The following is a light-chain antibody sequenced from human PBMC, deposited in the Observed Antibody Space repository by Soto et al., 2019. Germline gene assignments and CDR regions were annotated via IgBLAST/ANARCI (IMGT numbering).Light chain of an antibody. J-gene: IGLJ3*02. CDR2: RNN. CDR1: SSNLGSNF. CDR3: AAWDDSLSGVV. V-gene: IGLV1-47*01. Sequence: QAVLTQPPSASGTPGQRVTISCSGSSSNLGSNFVYWYQQLPGVAPKLLISRNNERPSGVPDRFSGSKSGTSASLAISGLRSEDEADYHCAAWDDSLSGVVFGGGTQLTVL.